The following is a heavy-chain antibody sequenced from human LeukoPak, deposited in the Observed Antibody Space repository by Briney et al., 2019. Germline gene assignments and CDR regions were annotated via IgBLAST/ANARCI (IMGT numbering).Heavy chain of an antibody. CDR2: IYTSGST. V-gene: IGHV4-4*07. D-gene: IGHD3-22*01. CDR1: GGSISSYY. Sequence: PSETLSLTCTVSGGSISSYYWSWIRQPAGKGLEWIGRIYTSGSTNYNPSLKSRVTMSVDTSKNQFSLKLSSVTAADTAVYYCAREGSTNYYDSSGYAGGYAFDIWGQGTMVTVSS. CDR3: AREGSTNYYDSSGYAGGYAFDI. J-gene: IGHJ3*02.